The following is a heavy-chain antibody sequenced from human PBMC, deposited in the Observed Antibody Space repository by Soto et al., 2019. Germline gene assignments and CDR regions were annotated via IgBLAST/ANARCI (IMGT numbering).Heavy chain of an antibody. CDR3: ARVDTAMVGYYYGMDV. D-gene: IGHD5-18*01. J-gene: IGHJ6*02. Sequence: KPSETLSLTCTVSGGSISSYYWSWIRQPPGKGLEWIGYIYYSGSTNYNPSLKSRVTISVDTSKNQFSLKLSSVTAADTAVYYCARVDTAMVGYYYGMDVWGQGTTVTVSS. V-gene: IGHV4-59*01. CDR2: IYYSGST. CDR1: GGSISSYY.